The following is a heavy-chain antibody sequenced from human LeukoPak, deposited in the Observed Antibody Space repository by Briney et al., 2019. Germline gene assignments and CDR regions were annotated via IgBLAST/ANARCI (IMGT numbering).Heavy chain of an antibody. J-gene: IGHJ4*02. CDR3: SRLWGDCGGDCYSHDY. CDR2: IRSKANSYAT. Sequence: GGSLKLSCAASGFTFSGSVMHWVRQASGKGLAWVGRIRSKANSYATAYAASVKGRFTISRDDSKNTAYLQMNSLRTEDTAVYYCSRLWGDCGGDCYSHDYWGQGTLVTVSS. D-gene: IGHD2-21*02. V-gene: IGHV3-73*01. CDR1: GFTFSGSV.